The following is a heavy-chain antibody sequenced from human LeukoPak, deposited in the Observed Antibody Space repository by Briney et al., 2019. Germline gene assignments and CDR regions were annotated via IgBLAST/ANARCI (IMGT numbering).Heavy chain of an antibody. CDR2: IYSGGST. Sequence: GGSLRLSCAASGFTVSSNYMSWVRQAPGKGLEWVSVIYSGGSTYYADSVKGRFTISRDNSKNTLYLQMNSLRAEDTAVYYCARDSVRWEPFYYYYGVDVWGQGTTVTVSS. J-gene: IGHJ6*02. CDR3: ARDSVRWEPFYYYYGVDV. V-gene: IGHV3-53*01. CDR1: GFTVSSNY. D-gene: IGHD1-26*01.